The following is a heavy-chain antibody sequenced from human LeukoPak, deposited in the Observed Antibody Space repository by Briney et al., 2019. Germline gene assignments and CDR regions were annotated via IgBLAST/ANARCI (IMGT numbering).Heavy chain of an antibody. CDR2: IYHSGST. J-gene: IGHJ3*02. CDR1: GDSISSYY. CDR3: AREGQNYYDSSGYYDAFDI. V-gene: IGHV4-59*01. Sequence: SETLSLTCTVSGDSISSYYWSWIRQPPGKGLEWIGYIYHSGSTNYNPSLKSRVTISADTSKDQFSLKLASVTAADTAVYYCAREGQNYYDSSGYYDAFDIWGQGTMVTVSS. D-gene: IGHD3-22*01.